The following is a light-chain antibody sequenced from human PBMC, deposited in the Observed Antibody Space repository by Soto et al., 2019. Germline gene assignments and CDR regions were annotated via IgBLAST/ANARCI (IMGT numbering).Light chain of an antibody. J-gene: IGKJ1*01. V-gene: IGKV1-5*01. CDR2: DAS. CDR3: QQYNSYPWT. CDR1: QSIYEW. Sequence: DLPMTPSPSPPSSSLGDRITLTFRASQSIYEWVAWYQQKPGKAPNLLIYDASHLQSGVPSRFSGSGSGTDFTLTISSLQPDDFATYYCQQYNSYPWTFGQGTKVDIK.